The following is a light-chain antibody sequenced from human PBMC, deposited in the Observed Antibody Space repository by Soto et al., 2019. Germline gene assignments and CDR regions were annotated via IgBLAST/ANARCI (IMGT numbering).Light chain of an antibody. CDR2: DAS. CDR1: QSVSSY. CDR3: QQRSNWLT. J-gene: IGKJ4*01. V-gene: IGKV3-11*01. Sequence: EIVLTQSPATLSLSPGEKTTLSCMASQSVSSYLAWYQHKPRQAPRLLIYDASNRATGIPARFSGSGSGTDFTLTISSLEPEYFAVYYCQQRSNWLTFGGGTKVEIK.